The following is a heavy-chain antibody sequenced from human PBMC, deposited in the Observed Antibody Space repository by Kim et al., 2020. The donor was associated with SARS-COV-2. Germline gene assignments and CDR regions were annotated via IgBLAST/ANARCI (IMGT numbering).Heavy chain of an antibody. CDR2: IYYSGSP. J-gene: IGHJ4*02. CDR1: GASISNYY. V-gene: IGHV4-59*08. Sequence: SETLSLTCSVSGASISNYYWSWVRQPPGKGLEWIGYIYYSGSPNYNPSLKSRLTISLDTSKNQFSLKVNSVTATDTAVYYCVRHGFTIFGVVINDWGQGTLVTVSS. D-gene: IGHD3-3*01. CDR3: VRHGFTIFGVVIND.